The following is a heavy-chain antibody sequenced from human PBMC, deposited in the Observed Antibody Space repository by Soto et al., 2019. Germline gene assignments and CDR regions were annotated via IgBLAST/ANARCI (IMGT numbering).Heavy chain of an antibody. D-gene: IGHD1-1*01. J-gene: IGHJ6*02. CDR2: ITYEGSNK. CDR1: GLIFANYG. CDR3: AKARGANNWANYYGLDV. V-gene: IGHV3-30*18. Sequence: PGGSLRLSCAASGLIFANYGMHWVRQAPGKGLEWVALITYEGSNKYYADAVKGRFTISRDNAKNMVSLQMDSLRAEDTAVYYCAKARGANNWANYYGLDVWGQGTTVTVSS.